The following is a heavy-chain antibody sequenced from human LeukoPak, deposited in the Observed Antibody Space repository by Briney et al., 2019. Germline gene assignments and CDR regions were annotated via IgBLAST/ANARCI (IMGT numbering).Heavy chain of an antibody. D-gene: IGHD6-19*01. Sequence: SETLSLTCTVSGGSISSYYWSWIRQPPGKGLEWIGYIYGSGYTNYNPSLKSRVTMSIDTSKNHFSLKLTSVTAADTATYYCARETSLAGFASGLGFNYWGQGILVTVSS. CDR1: GGSISSYY. CDR2: IYGSGYT. J-gene: IGHJ4*02. V-gene: IGHV4-59*01. CDR3: ARETSLAGFASGLGFNY.